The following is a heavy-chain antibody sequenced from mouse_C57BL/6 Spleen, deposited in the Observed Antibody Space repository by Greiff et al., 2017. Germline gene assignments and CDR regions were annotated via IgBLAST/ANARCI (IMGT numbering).Heavy chain of an antibody. CDR1: GYTFTDYY. Sequence: EVQLQQSGPELVKPGASVKISCKASGYTFTDYYMNWVKQSHGKSLEWIGDINPNNGGTSYNQKFKGKATLTVDKSSSTAYMELRSLTSEDSAVYYCARSTFYDGYYDYAMDYWGQGTSVTVSS. J-gene: IGHJ4*01. D-gene: IGHD2-3*01. CDR2: INPNNGGT. CDR3: ARSTFYDGYYDYAMDY. V-gene: IGHV1-26*01.